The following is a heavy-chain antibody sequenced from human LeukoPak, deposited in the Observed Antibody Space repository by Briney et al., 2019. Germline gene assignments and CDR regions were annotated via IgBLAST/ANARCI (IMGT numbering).Heavy chain of an antibody. Sequence: ASVKVSCKASGYTFTSYYMHWVRQAPGQGLEWMGIINPSGGSTSYAQKFQGRVTMTRDTPTSTVYMELSSLRSEDTAVYYCARDGSSEYSSGWFGPQGSDYWGQGTLVTVSS. J-gene: IGHJ4*02. V-gene: IGHV1-46*01. CDR2: INPSGGST. D-gene: IGHD6-19*01. CDR1: GYTFTSYY. CDR3: ARDGSSEYSSGWFGPQGSDY.